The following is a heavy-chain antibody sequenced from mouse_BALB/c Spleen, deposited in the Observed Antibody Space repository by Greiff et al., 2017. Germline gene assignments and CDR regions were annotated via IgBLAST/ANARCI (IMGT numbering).Heavy chain of an antibody. J-gene: IGHJ1*01. D-gene: IGHD1-1*02. CDR2: IDPFNGGT. CDR3: ARGGNWYFDV. V-gene: IGHV1S135*01. Sequence: VQLQQSGPELMKPGASVKISCKASGYSFTSYYMHWVKQSHGKSLEWIGYIDPFNGGTSYNQKFKDKATLTADKSSSTAYMQLSSLTSEDSAVYYCARGGNWYFDVWGAGTTVTVSS. CDR1: GYSFTSYY.